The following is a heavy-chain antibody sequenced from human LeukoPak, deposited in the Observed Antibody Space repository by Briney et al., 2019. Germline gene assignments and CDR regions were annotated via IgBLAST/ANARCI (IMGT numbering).Heavy chain of an antibody. CDR3: ARGTVTTPRDYYYMDV. CDR2: IYHSGST. V-gene: IGHV4-38-2*01. CDR1: DYSISSGYY. J-gene: IGHJ6*03. Sequence: PSETLSLTCAVSDYSISSGYYWGWIRQPPGNGLEWIGSIYHSGSTYYNPSLKSRVTISVDTSKNQFSLKLSSVTAADTAVYYCARGTVTTPRDYYYMDVWGKGTTVTVSS. D-gene: IGHD4-17*01.